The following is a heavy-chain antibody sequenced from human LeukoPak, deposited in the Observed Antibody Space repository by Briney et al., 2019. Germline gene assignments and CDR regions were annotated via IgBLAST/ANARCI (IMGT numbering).Heavy chain of an antibody. Sequence: ASVKVSCKASGYTFTAYYMHWVRQAPGQGLEWMGWINPNSSGTNYAQKFQGRVTMTRDTSISTAYMELSRLRSDDTAVYYCARGDRYGDYYYYGMDVWGQGTTVTVSS. D-gene: IGHD4-17*01. CDR2: INPNSSGT. J-gene: IGHJ6*02. CDR3: ARGDRYGDYYYYGMDV. CDR1: GYTFTAYY. V-gene: IGHV1-2*02.